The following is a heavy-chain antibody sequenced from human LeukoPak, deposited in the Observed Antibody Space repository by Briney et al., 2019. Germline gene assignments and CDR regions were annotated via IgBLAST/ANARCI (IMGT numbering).Heavy chain of an antibody. D-gene: IGHD2-2*01. J-gene: IGHJ6*04. CDR1: GYTFTSYY. CDR2: INPSGGST. CDR3: ARDSSAYCSSTSCYYYYGMDV. Sequence: GASVKVSCKASGYTFTSYYMHWVRQAPGQGLEWMGIINPSGGSTSYAQKFQGRVTMTRDTSTSTVYMELSSLRSEDTAVYYCARDSSAYCSSTSCYYYYGMDVWGKGTTVTVSS. V-gene: IGHV1-46*01.